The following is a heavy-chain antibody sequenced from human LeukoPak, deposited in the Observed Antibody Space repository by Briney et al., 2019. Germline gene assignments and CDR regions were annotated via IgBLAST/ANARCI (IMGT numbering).Heavy chain of an antibody. Sequence: SVKASCKTSGGTFTSYAITWVRQAPGQGLEWMGKIIPISGTTNYAQKFQGRVTFTADVSTSTAYMELSSLRSEDTALYYCARKLRLGGNWFDPWGQGTLVTVSS. CDR2: IIPISGTT. D-gene: IGHD1-26*01. CDR3: ARKLRLGGNWFDP. V-gene: IGHV1-69*13. J-gene: IGHJ5*02. CDR1: GGTFTSYA.